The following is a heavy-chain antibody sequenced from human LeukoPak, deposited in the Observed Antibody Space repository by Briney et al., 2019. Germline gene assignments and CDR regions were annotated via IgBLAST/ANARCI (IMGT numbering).Heavy chain of an antibody. V-gene: IGHV1-8*01. CDR2: MNPNSANT. J-gene: IGHJ5*02. CDR1: VYSFTGYT. D-gene: IGHD6-19*01. Sequence: ASVKVSCKASVYSFTGYTINWVRQATGQGLEWMGWMNPNSANTGYAQKFQGRVTITRNTSISTAYMELSSLTSEDTAVYYCARGRLPVAGMGWFDPWGQGTLVTVSS. CDR3: ARGRLPVAGMGWFDP.